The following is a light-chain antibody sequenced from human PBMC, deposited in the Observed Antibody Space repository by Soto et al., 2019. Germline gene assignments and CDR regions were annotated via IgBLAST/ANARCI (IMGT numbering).Light chain of an antibody. CDR3: QQLNNYPLT. V-gene: IGKV1-9*01. Sequence: DIQMTQSPSSLSASVGDRVTITCRASQSISSYSHWYQQKPGKAPKLLIYAASNLQSGVPSRFSGSGSDTEFTLTISSLQPEDFATYYCQQLNNYPLTFGGGTKVDIK. CDR2: AAS. J-gene: IGKJ4*01. CDR1: QSISSY.